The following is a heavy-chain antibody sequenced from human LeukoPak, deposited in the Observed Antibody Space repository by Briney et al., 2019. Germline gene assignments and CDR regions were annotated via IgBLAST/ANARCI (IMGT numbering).Heavy chain of an antibody. CDR3: ARVTRSPEYCSSTSCLPPDAFDI. CDR2: IKQDGSEK. V-gene: IGHV3-7*01. CDR1: GFTFTSYW. Sequence: GGSLRLSCVASGFTFTSYWMGWVRQAPGKGREWVANIKQDGSEKYYVDSVKGRFTISRDNAQNSLYLQMNSLRAEDTAVYYCARVTRSPEYCSSTSCLPPDAFDIWGQGTMVTVSS. J-gene: IGHJ3*02. D-gene: IGHD2-2*01.